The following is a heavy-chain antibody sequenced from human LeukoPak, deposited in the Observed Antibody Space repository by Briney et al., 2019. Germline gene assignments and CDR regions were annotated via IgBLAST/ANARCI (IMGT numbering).Heavy chain of an antibody. CDR1: GYTFTSYD. CDR2: MNPNSGNT. Sequence: GASVKVSCKSSGYTFTSYDINWVRQATGQGLEWMGWMNPNSGNTGYAQKFQGRVTMTRNTSISTAYMELSSLRSEDTAVYYCARGPLYYDFWSGYYSSYYGMDVWGQGTTVTVSS. V-gene: IGHV1-8*01. CDR3: ARGPLYYDFWSGYYSSYYGMDV. J-gene: IGHJ6*02. D-gene: IGHD3-3*01.